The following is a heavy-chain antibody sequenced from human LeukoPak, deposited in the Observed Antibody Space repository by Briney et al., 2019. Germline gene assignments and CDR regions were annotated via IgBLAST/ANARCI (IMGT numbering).Heavy chain of an antibody. D-gene: IGHD3-10*01. J-gene: IGHJ4*02. Sequence: SETLSLTCTVSGGSISSGDYYWSWIRQPPWKGLEWIGYIYYSGSTYYNPSLKSRVTISVDTSKNQFSLKLSSVTAADTAVYYCARADQPPSGSPFDYWGQGTLVTVSS. CDR1: GGSISSGDYY. CDR3: ARADQPPSGSPFDY. CDR2: IYYSGST. V-gene: IGHV4-30-4*01.